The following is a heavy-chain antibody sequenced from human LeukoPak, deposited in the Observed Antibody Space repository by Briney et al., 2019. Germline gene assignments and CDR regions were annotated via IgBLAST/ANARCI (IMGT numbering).Heavy chain of an antibody. V-gene: IGHV3-48*03. CDR3: AKGRGWEASYYYYYMDV. CDR2: IVGSGSHI. J-gene: IGHJ6*03. D-gene: IGHD1-26*01. Sequence: GGSLRLSCAASGFTFSNYEMNWVRQAPGKGLEWVSYIVGSGSHIQYADSVRGRFTISRDNSKNTLYLQMNSLRAEDTAVYYCAKGRGWEASYYYYYMDVWGKGTTVTISS. CDR1: GFTFSNYE.